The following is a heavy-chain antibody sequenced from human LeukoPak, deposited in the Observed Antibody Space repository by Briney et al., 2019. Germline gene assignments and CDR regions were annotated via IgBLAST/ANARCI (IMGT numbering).Heavy chain of an antibody. CDR3: ARAKSAEYCSGGSCYQFFDF. CDR2: IYYSGST. J-gene: IGHJ4*02. CDR1: GGSISSYY. Sequence: SETLSLTCTVSGGSISSYYWSWIRQPAGKGLEWIGSIYYSGSTYYNPSLKSRVPISVDTSKNQFSLKLSSVTAADTAVYYCARAKSAEYCSGGSCYQFFDFWGQGTLVIVSS. D-gene: IGHD2-15*01. V-gene: IGHV4-4*07.